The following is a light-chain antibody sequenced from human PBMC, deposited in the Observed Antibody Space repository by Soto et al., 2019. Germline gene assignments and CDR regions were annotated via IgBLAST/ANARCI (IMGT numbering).Light chain of an antibody. CDR2: RNN. J-gene: IGLJ3*02. Sequence: QSVLTQPPSASGTPGQRVTISCSGSSSNIGGNYVHWYQQFPGTAPKLIIYRNNQRPSGVPDRFSGSKSGTSASLAISGLRSEDEADYYCAAWDDSLSGRVFGGGTKLTVL. CDR1: SSNIGGNY. V-gene: IGLV1-47*01. CDR3: AAWDDSLSGRV.